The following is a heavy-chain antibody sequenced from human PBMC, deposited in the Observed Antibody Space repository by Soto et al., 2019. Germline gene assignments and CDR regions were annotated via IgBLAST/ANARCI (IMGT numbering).Heavy chain of an antibody. V-gene: IGHV1-8*01. CDR2: MNPNSGNT. CDR3: ARVRVGVLRFFGYYYYMDV. Sequence: ASVKVSCKASGYTFTSYDINWVRQATGQGLEWMGWMNPNSGNTGYAQKFQGRVTMTRNTSISTAYMELSSLRSEDTAVYYCARVRVGVLRFFGYYYYMDVWGKGTTVTVSS. D-gene: IGHD3-3*01. J-gene: IGHJ6*03. CDR1: GYTFTSYD.